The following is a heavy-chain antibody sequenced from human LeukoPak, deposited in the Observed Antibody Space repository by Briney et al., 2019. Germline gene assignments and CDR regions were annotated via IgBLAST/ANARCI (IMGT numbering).Heavy chain of an antibody. J-gene: IGHJ6*02. Sequence: PGGSLRLSCAASGFTFSSYAMHWVRQAPGKGLEWVAVISYDGSNKYYADSVKGRFTISRDNSKNTLYLQMNSLRAEDTAVYYCARDPTGPYSSSWYFPYYYYGMGVWGQGTTVTVSS. CDR3: ARDPTGPYSSSWYFPYYYYGMGV. CDR1: GFTFSSYA. D-gene: IGHD6-13*01. V-gene: IGHV3-30*04. CDR2: ISYDGSNK.